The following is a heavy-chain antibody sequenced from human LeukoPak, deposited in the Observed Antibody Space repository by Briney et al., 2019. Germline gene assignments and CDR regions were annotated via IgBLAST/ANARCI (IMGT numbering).Heavy chain of an antibody. CDR2: ISSSSSTI. J-gene: IGHJ4*02. Sequence: PGGSLRLSCAASGFTFSSYSMNWVRQAPGKGLEWVSYISSSSSTIYYADSVKGRFTISRDNAKNSLYLQMNSLRAEDTAVYYCARGVSVNYFDYWGQGTLVTVSS. CDR1: GFTFSSYS. CDR3: ARGVSVNYFDY. V-gene: IGHV3-48*01. D-gene: IGHD3-16*02.